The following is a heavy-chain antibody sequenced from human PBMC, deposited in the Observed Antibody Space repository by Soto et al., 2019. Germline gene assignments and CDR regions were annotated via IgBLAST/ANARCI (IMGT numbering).Heavy chain of an antibody. J-gene: IGHJ6*02. Sequence: TLSLISTVPRGSITSGCYDCSWILQHPGKGLEWIGYIYYSGSTYYNPSLKSRVTISVDTSKNQFSLKLSSVTAADTAVYYCAREVRGYYDFWRGPSYYGMDVSGHETTVTAP. D-gene: IGHD3-3*01. CDR1: RGSITSGCYD. CDR3: AREVRGYYDFWRGPSYYGMDV. V-gene: IGHV4-31*03. CDR2: IYYSGST.